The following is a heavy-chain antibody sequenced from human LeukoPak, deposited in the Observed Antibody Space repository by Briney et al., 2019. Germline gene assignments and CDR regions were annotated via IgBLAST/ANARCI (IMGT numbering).Heavy chain of an antibody. CDR2: ISDYNGNT. J-gene: IGHJ5*02. CDR3: ARSGVSGWFDP. Sequence: ASVKVSCKASGYTFTIYAISWVRHTPGQGLEWMGWISDYNGNTNYAQKLKGRVTMTTDTSTSTAYMELRSLRSDDTAVYYCARSGVSGWFDPWGQGTLVTVSS. D-gene: IGHD1-26*01. V-gene: IGHV1-18*01. CDR1: GYTFTIYA.